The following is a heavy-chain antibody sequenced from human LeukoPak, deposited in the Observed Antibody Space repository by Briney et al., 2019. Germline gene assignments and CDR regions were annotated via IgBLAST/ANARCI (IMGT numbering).Heavy chain of an antibody. Sequence: PSETLSLTCTVSGGSISSGGYYWSWIRQHPGKGLEWLGYIYYSGSTYYNPSLKSRVTIAVDTSKNQFSLKLSSVTAADTAVYYCAREGIGAAGTLGLWGQGTLVTVSS. V-gene: IGHV4-31*03. CDR2: IYYSGST. CDR3: AREGIGAAGTLGL. J-gene: IGHJ4*02. D-gene: IGHD6-13*01. CDR1: GGSISSGGYY.